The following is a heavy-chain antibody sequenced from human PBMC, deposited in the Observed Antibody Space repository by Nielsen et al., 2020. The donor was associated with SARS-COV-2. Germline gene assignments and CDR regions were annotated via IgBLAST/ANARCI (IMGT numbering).Heavy chain of an antibody. Sequence: GSLRLSCTVSGGSISSYYWSWIRQPPGKGLEWIGEINHSGSTNYNPSLKSRVTISVDTSKNQFSLKLSSVTAADTAVYYCARGTIFGVVTAIDYWGQGTLVTVSS. J-gene: IGHJ4*02. V-gene: IGHV4-34*01. CDR1: GGSISSYY. D-gene: IGHD3-3*01. CDR3: ARGTIFGVVTAIDY. CDR2: INHSGST.